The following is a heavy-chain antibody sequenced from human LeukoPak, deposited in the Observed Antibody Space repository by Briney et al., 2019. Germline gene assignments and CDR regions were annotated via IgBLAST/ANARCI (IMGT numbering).Heavy chain of an antibody. V-gene: IGHV3-23*01. J-gene: IGHJ6*02. CDR2: ISGSGGTA. CDR3: AKDLRGYGDYVVDYGMDV. D-gene: IGHD4-17*01. Sequence: GGSLRLSCAASGFTFSIYAMSWVRQAPEKGLEWVSAISGSGGTAYYADSVKGRFTISRDNSKNTLYLQMNSLRAEDTAVYYCAKDLRGYGDYVVDYGMDVWGQGTTVTVSS. CDR1: GFTFSIYA.